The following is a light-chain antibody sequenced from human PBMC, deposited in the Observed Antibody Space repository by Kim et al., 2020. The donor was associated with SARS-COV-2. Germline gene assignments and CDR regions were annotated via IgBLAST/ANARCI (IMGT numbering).Light chain of an antibody. V-gene: IGKV1-39*01. CDR2: AAS. CDR1: QSIVIY. CDR3: QQSYTVPT. J-gene: IGKJ2*01. Sequence: QLTQSPSSLSASVGDTVTITCRASQSIVIYLNWYQHKPGTAPKLLISAASNLQSGVPSRFGGSGSGTDFSLTISSLQPEDFATYYCQQSYTVPTFGQGTKLEI.